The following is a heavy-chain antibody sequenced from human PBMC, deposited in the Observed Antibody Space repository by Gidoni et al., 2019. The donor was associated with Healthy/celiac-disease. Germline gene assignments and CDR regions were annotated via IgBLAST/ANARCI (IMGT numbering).Heavy chain of an antibody. V-gene: IGHV3-21*01. J-gene: IGHJ4*02. CDR1: GFTFSSYS. CDR3: ARVEVVVAATPLDY. Sequence: EVQLVESGGGLVKPGGSLRLSCAASGFTFSSYSMNWVRQAPGKGLEWVSSISSSSSYIYYADSVKGRFTISRDNAKNSLYLQMNSLRAEDTAVYYCARVEVVVAATPLDYWGQGTLVTVSS. D-gene: IGHD2-15*01. CDR2: ISSSSSYI.